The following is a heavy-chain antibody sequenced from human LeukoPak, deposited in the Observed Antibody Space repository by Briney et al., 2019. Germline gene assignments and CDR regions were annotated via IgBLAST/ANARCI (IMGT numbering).Heavy chain of an antibody. CDR1: GFTFSSYA. CDR2: ISGSGGST. CDR3: ARLQYSFLYGSGSYGVDY. D-gene: IGHD3-10*01. J-gene: IGHJ4*02. Sequence: PGGSLRLSCAASGFTFSSYAMSWVRQAPGKGLEWVSAISGSGGSTYYADSVKGRFTISRDNAKNSLFLQMNSLRVEDTAVYYCARLQYSFLYGSGSYGVDYWGQGTLVTVSS. V-gene: IGHV3-23*01.